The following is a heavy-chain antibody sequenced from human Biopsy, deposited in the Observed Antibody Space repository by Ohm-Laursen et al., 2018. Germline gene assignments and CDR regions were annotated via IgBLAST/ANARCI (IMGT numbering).Heavy chain of an antibody. CDR2: GDWDDYK. CDR3: ARTPILIVSAGLVYRHRRHLQGMDV. J-gene: IGHJ6*02. V-gene: IGHV2-70*11. D-gene: IGHD6-13*01. CDR1: GFSLSARGMC. Sequence: TQTLTLTCSFSGFSLSARGMCVSWIRQAPGMALEWLARGDWDDYKAYSASLQTKLSISKDTSNDQVVLTVNNVDPANTATYYCARTPILIVSAGLVYRHRRHLQGMDVWGQGIAVTVS.